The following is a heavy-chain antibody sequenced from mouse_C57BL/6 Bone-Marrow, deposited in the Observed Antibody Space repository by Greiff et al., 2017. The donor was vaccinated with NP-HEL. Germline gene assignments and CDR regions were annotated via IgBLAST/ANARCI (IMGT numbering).Heavy chain of an antibody. V-gene: IGHV1-64*01. CDR2: IHPNSGST. CDR1: GYTFTSYW. J-gene: IGHJ3*01. CDR3: ARGGGYYALFAY. Sequence: QVQLQQPGAELVKPGASVKLSCKASGYTFTSYWMHWVKQRPGQGLEWIGMIHPNSGSTNYNEKFKSKATLTVDKSSSTAYLQLSSLTSEDSAVYYCARGGGYYALFAYWGQGTLVTVSA. D-gene: IGHD2-3*01.